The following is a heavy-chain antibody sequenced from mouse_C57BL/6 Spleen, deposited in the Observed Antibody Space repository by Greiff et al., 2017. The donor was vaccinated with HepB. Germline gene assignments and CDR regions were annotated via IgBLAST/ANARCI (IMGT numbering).Heavy chain of an antibody. J-gene: IGHJ2*01. D-gene: IGHD1-1*01. CDR3: ARNRDYGSIDY. Sequence: QVHVKQSGPGLVQPSQSLSITCTVSGFSLTSYGVHWVRQSPGKGLEWLGVIWSGGSTDYNAAFISRLSISKDNSKSQVFFKMNSLQADDTAIYYCARNRDYGSIDYWGQGTTLTVSS. V-gene: IGHV2-2*01. CDR2: IWSGGST. CDR1: GFSLTSYG.